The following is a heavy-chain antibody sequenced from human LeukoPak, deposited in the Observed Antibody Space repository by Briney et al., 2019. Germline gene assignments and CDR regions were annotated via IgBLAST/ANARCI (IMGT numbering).Heavy chain of an antibody. J-gene: IGHJ4*02. Sequence: GGFLRLSCAASGFTFSSYWMHWVRQVPGKGLVWVSRINNDGTSTGYADSVKGRFTISRDNAKNTLYLQINSLRAEDTAVFYCARGGRYSYGPFDYWGQGTLVTVSS. CDR1: GFTFSSYW. D-gene: IGHD5-18*01. CDR2: INNDGTST. CDR3: ARGGRYSYGPFDY. V-gene: IGHV3-74*01.